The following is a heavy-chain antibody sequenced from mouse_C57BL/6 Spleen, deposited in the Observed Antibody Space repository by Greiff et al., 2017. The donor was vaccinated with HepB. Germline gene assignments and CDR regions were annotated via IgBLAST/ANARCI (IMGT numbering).Heavy chain of an antibody. CDR1: GYTFTSYW. CDR2: IDPSDSYT. CDR3: ATYDYDAFDY. Sequence: VKLQQPGAELVMPGASVKLSCKASGYTFTSYWMHWVKQRPGQGLEWIGEIDPSDSYTNYNQKFKGKSTLTVDKSSSTAYMQLSSLTSEDSAVYYCATYDYDAFDYWGQGTTLTVSS. D-gene: IGHD2-4*01. V-gene: IGHV1-69*01. J-gene: IGHJ2*01.